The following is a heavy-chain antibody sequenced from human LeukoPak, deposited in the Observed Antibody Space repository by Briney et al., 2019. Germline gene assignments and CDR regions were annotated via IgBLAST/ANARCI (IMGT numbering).Heavy chain of an antibody. V-gene: IGHV3-23*01. CDR3: AKAPAGYSSGRDSPRLAEYFQH. CDR2: ISGSGGST. CDR1: GFTFSSYA. D-gene: IGHD6-19*01. Sequence: GGSLRLSCAASGFTFSSYAMSWVRQAPGKGLEWVSAISGSGGSTYYADSVKGRFTISRDNSKNTLYLQMNSLRAEDTAVYYCAKAPAGYSSGRDSPRLAEYFQHWGQGTLVTVSS. J-gene: IGHJ1*01.